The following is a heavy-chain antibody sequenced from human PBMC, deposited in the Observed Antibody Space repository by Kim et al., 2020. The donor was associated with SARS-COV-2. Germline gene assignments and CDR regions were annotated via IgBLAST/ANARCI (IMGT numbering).Heavy chain of an antibody. Sequence: SETLSLTCAVYGGSFSGHYWSWIRQPPGKGLEWIGEMNHSGRTNYNPSLKSRVTISVDTSKNQFSLKLSSVIAADTAVYYCARGGDYYGSGTVGWFDPWG. D-gene: IGHD3-10*01. J-gene: IGHJ5*02. CDR3: ARGGDYYGSGTVGWFDP. V-gene: IGHV4-34*01. CDR2: MNHSGRT. CDR1: GGSFSGHY.